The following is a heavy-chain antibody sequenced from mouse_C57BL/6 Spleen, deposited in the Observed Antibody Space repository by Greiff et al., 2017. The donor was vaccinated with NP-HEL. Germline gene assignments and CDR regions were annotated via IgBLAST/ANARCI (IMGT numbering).Heavy chain of an antibody. Sequence: QVQLQQPGAELVMPGASVKLSCKASGYTFTSYWMHWVKQRPGQGLEWIGEIDPSDSYTNYNQKFKGKSTLTVDKSSSTAYMQLSSLASEDSAVYNCARREGKGYFDVWGKGTTVTVSS. V-gene: IGHV1-69*01. CDR1: GYTFTSYW. CDR2: IDPSDSYT. CDR3: ARREGKGYFDV. D-gene: IGHD1-3*01. J-gene: IGHJ1*03.